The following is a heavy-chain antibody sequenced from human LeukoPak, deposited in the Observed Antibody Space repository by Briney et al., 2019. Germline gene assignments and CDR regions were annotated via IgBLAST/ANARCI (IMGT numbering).Heavy chain of an antibody. D-gene: IGHD4-17*01. V-gene: IGHV4-39*07. CDR2: IYYSGST. J-gene: IGHJ4*02. CDR3: ASDETFMTTVMHY. Sequence: SETLSLTCTVSGASISSSSYYWGWIRQPPGKGLEWIGNIYYSGSTYYNPSLKSRVTISVDTSKNQFSLKLSSVTAADTAVYYCASDETFMTTVMHYWGQGTLVTVSS. CDR1: GASISSSSYY.